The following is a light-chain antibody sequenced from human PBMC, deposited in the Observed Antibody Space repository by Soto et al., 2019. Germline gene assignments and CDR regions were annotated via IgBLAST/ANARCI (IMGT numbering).Light chain of an antibody. CDR1: SSDVGGYNY. J-gene: IGLJ1*01. V-gene: IGLV2-8*01. CDR2: EVS. CDR3: SSYAGDNTYV. Sequence: QSALTQPPSASGSPGQSVTISCTGTSSDVGGYNYVSWYQQHPGKAPKLMIYEVSKRPSGVPDRFSGSKSGNTASLTVSGLQAEDEADYYCSSYAGDNTYVFGTGTKLTVL.